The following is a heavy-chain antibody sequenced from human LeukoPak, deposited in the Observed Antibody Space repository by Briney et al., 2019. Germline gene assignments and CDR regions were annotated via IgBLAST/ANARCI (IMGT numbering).Heavy chain of an antibody. J-gene: IGHJ5*02. CDR2: TYYRSKWYN. CDR3: ARDPGYSSSWYLRRWFDP. V-gene: IGHV6-1*01. D-gene: IGHD6-13*01. CDR1: GDSVSSNSAA. Sequence: SQTLSLTCAISGDSVSSNSAAWNWIRQSPSRGLEWLGRTYYRSKWYNDYAVSVKSRITINPDTSKNQFSLQLNSVTPEDTAVYYCARDPGYSSSWYLRRWFDPWGQGTLVTVSS.